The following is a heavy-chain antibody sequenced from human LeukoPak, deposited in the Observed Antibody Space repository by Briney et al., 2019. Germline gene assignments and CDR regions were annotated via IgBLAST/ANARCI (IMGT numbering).Heavy chain of an antibody. CDR1: GGSISSSSYY. Sequence: SETLSLTCTVSGGSISSSSYYWGWIRQPPGKGLEWIVSIYYSGSTYYNPSLKSRVTISVDTSKNQFSLKLSSVTAADTAVYYCARQAYCSSTSCYDFSDYWGQGTLVTVSS. V-gene: IGHV4-39*01. CDR2: IYYSGST. J-gene: IGHJ4*02. D-gene: IGHD2-2*01. CDR3: ARQAYCSSTSCYDFSDY.